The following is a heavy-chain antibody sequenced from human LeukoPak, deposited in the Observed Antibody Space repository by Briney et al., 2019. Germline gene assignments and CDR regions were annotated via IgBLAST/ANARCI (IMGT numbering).Heavy chain of an antibody. CDR1: GGSITGYY. Sequence: SETLSLTCAVYGGSITGYYWSWIRQTPGGGLEWVGEIHYSGATSYNPSLKSRATTSTDTSKNQFSLRLSSVTAADTAFYYCARGNILTGYCFDFWGQGALVTVSS. V-gene: IGHV4-34*01. D-gene: IGHD3-9*01. CDR2: IHYSGAT. J-gene: IGHJ4*02. CDR3: ARGNILTGYCFDF.